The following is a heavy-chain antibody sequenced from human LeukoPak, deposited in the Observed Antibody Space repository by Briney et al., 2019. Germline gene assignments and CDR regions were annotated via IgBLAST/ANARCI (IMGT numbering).Heavy chain of an antibody. CDR1: GYTFTSYG. CDR3: ARFRGYYDSSGYYSRDAFDI. D-gene: IGHD3-22*01. CDR2: ISAYNGNT. V-gene: IGHV1-18*01. J-gene: IGHJ3*02. Sequence: GASMKVSCKASGYTFTSYGISWVRQAPGQGLEWMGWISAYNGNTNYAQKLQGRVTMTTDTSTSTAYMELRSLRSDDTAVYYCARFRGYYDSSGYYSRDAFDIWGQGTMVTVSS.